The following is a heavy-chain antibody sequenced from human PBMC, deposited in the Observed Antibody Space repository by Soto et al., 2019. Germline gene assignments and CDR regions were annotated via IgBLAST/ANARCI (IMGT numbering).Heavy chain of an antibody. Sequence: EVRLEESGGGLVQPGGSLRLSWAASGFTFDSYWMYWVRQAPGKGLVWVSRVNSDGSITTYADSVKGRFTISRDNAKNTLSLQMNSLRVEDTAIYDCATSKGAVVISPYFFDYWGQGALVTVSS. J-gene: IGHJ4*02. CDR1: GFTFDSYW. V-gene: IGHV3-74*01. CDR2: VNSDGSIT. CDR3: ATSKGAVVISPYFFDY. D-gene: IGHD2-21*01.